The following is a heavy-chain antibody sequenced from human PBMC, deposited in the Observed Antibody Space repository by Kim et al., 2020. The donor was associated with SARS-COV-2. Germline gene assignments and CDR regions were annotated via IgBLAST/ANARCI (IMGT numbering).Heavy chain of an antibody. V-gene: IGHV3-23*01. CDR1: GFAFSNYA. CDR3: ARHVHTSTWYFFWYFDL. D-gene: IGHD6-13*01. J-gene: IGHJ2*01. Sequence: GGSLRLSCEASGFAFSNYAMSWVRQVPGKGLEWVSNIFGGGSNSYHADFVKGRFTISKDNYKNTLYLQMNSLRPDDTAVYYCARHVHTSTWYFFWYFDLWGRGTLVTVSS. CDR2: IFGGGSNS.